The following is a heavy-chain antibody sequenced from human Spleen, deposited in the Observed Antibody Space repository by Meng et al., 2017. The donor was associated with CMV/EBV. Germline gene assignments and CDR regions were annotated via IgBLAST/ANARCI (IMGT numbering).Heavy chain of an antibody. CDR1: EFTVSSNY. CDR2: IYSGSST. V-gene: IGHV3-53*01. CDR3: ARGGIAAGGIAFDI. J-gene: IGHJ3*02. D-gene: IGHD6-13*01. Sequence: GESLKISCAASEFTVSSNYMSWVRQAPGKGLEWVSVIYSGSSTYYADSVKGRFTISRENSKHTLYLQMNSLRAEDTAVYYCARGGIAAGGIAFDIWGQGTMVTVSS.